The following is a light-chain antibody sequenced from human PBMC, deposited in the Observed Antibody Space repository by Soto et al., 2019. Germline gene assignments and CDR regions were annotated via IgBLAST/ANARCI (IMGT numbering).Light chain of an antibody. CDR2: DVS. CDR3: SSFTTSSTFV. J-gene: IGLJ1*01. CDR1: SSDVGRYNY. V-gene: IGLV2-14*01. Sequence: QSVLAQPASVSGSPGQSITISCTGTSSDVGRYNYVSWFQQHPGKAPKLLIYDVSNWPSGVSDRFSGSKSGNTASLTISGLQAEDAADYYCSSFTTSSTFVFGTGTKLTVL.